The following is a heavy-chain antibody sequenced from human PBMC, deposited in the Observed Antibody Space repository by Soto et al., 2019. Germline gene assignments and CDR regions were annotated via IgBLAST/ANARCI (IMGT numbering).Heavy chain of an antibody. CDR3: ARGTVGPNNRPWVRCFDT. CDR1: GDSISSGGYS. J-gene: IGHJ5*02. Sequence: QLQLQESGSGLVKPSQTLSLTCAVSGDSISSGGYSWSWIRQPPGKGLEWIGYIYHSGNTYYNPSLKSRVTISVARSKNQFPRNLRSVTAADTAVYSGARGTVGPNNRPWVRCFDTWGQGTLVTVSS. V-gene: IGHV4-30-2*01. CDR2: IYHSGNT. D-gene: IGHD1-26*01.